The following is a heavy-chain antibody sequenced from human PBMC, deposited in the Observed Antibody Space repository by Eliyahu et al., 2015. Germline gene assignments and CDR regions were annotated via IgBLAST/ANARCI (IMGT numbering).Heavy chain of an antibody. CDR3: ARESGVLTTVRGVMSYYYYYGMDV. CDR1: GYXLSHYA. D-gene: IGHD3-10*01. CDR2: IRGYNGDT. Sequence: QVQLVQSGAEVKKPGASVKVSCKASGYXLSHYAFTWVXQALXXGLEWMGWIRGYNGDTNHAQKFQGRVTMTIDTSTSTAYMELRSLTSDDTAVYYCARESGVLTTVRGVMSYYYYYGMDVWGQGTTVTVSS. V-gene: IGHV1-18*01. J-gene: IGHJ6*02.